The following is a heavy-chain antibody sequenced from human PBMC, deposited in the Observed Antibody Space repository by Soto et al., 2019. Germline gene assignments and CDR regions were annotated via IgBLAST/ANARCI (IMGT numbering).Heavy chain of an antibody. J-gene: IGHJ6*03. CDR1: GGSISSGGYY. V-gene: IGHV4-31*03. D-gene: IGHD5-12*01. CDR2: IYYSGST. Sequence: QVQLQESGPGLVKPSQTLSLTCTVSGGSISSGGYYWSWIRQHPGKGLEWIGYIYYSGSTYYNPSLESRVTISVDTSKTQFSVKLSSVTAADTAVSYCARRDSGYADYMDVWGKGTTVTVSS. CDR3: ARRDSGYADYMDV.